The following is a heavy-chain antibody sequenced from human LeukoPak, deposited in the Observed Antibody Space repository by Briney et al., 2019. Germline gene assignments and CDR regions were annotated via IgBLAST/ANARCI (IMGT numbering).Heavy chain of an antibody. V-gene: IGHV3-48*03. Sequence: PGGSLRLSCAASGFTFSSYEMNWVRQAPGKGLEWVSYISSSGSTIYYADSVKGRFTISRDNAKNSLYLQMNSLRAEDTAVYYCAKDFYYYDSSGYYERYYFDYWGQGTLVTVSS. CDR1: GFTFSSYE. J-gene: IGHJ4*02. D-gene: IGHD3-22*01. CDR3: AKDFYYYDSSGYYERYYFDY. CDR2: ISSSGSTI.